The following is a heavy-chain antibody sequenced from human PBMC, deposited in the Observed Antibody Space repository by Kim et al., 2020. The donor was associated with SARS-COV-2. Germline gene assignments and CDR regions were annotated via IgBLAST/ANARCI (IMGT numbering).Heavy chain of an antibody. CDR2: IWYDGSNK. CDR3: ARDRYSSSWSLYFDL. Sequence: GGSLRLSCAASGFTFSSYGMHWVRQAPGKGLEWVAVIWYDGSNKYYADSVKGRFTISRDNSKNTLYLQMNSLRAEDTAVYYCARDRYSSSWSLYFDLWGRGTLVTVSS. V-gene: IGHV3-33*01. CDR1: GFTFSSYG. D-gene: IGHD6-13*01. J-gene: IGHJ2*01.